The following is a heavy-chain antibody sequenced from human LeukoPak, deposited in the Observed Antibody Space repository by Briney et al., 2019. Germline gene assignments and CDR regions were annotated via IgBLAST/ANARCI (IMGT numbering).Heavy chain of an antibody. J-gene: IGHJ4*02. D-gene: IGHD6-19*01. CDR2: ISAYNGNT. V-gene: IGHV1-18*04. CDR3: AATRLGIAVAEGDY. CDR1: GYTFTGYY. Sequence: ASVKVSCKASGYTFTGYYMHWVRQAPGQGLEWMGWISAYNGNTNYAQKLQGRVTMTTDTSTSTAYMELRSLRSDDTAVYYCAATRLGIAVAEGDYWGQGTLVTVSS.